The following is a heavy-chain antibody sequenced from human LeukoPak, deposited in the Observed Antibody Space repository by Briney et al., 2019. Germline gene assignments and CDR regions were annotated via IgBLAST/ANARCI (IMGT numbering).Heavy chain of an antibody. CDR2: IIPIFGTA. D-gene: IGHD2-21*02. V-gene: IGHV1-69*05. J-gene: IGHJ5*02. CDR1: GGTFSSYA. Sequence: SVKVSCKASGGTFSSYAISWVRQAPGQGLEWMGGIIPIFGTANYAQKFQGRVTITTDESTSTAYMELSSLRSEDTAVYYCARDPSVRGDYNWFDPWGQGTLVTVSS. CDR3: ARDPSVRGDYNWFDP.